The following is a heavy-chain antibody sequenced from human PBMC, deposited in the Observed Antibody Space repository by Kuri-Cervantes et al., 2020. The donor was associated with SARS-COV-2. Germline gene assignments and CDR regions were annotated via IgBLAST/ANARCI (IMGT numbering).Heavy chain of an antibody. CDR2: IEEDGSEK. Sequence: GESLKISCAASGFTFSRYWMSWVRQAPGKGLEWVANIEEDGSEKTYVDSVKGRFTISRGNARNSLYLQMNSLRAEDTAVYYCASVSTMGVSLDWGQGTLVTVSS. CDR1: GFTFSRYW. D-gene: IGHD5-24*01. J-gene: IGHJ4*02. V-gene: IGHV3-7*03. CDR3: ASVSTMGVSLD.